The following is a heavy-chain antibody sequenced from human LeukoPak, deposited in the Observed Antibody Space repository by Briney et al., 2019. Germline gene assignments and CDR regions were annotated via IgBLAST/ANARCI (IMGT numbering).Heavy chain of an antibody. J-gene: IGHJ6*02. V-gene: IGHV1-3*01. CDR3: ARLQTKAVAGTHYYYYGMDV. CDR2: INAGNGNT. Sequence: ASVKVSCKASGYTFTSYAMHWVRQAPGQRLEWMGWINAGNGNTKYSQKFQGRVTITRDTSASTAYMELSSLRSEDTAVYYCARLQTKAVAGTHYYYYGMDVWGQGTTVTVSS. D-gene: IGHD6-19*01. CDR1: GYTFTSYA.